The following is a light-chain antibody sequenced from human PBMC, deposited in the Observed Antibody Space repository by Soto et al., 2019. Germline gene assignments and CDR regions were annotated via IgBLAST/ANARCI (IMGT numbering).Light chain of an antibody. V-gene: IGKV3-20*01. CDR3: QQYGTPPLS. J-gene: IGKJ4*01. Sequence: EIVLTQSPRTLSLSPGESATLSCTASQSVRSNSLAWYQQKPGQAPRLLMFGASGRATGTPPRFSGRGSGTDFTLPISRLEPEDFAVYYCQQYGTPPLSFGGGTKVDI. CDR1: QSVRSNS. CDR2: GAS.